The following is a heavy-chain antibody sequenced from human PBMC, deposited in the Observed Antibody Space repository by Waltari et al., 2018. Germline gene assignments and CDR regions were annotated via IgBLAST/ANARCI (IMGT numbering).Heavy chain of an antibody. CDR1: GYTFTSYY. Sequence: QVQLVQSGAEVKKPGASVKVSCKASGYTFTSYYLHWVRQAPGQGLEWMGIINPGGGSTSYAQKCQGRVTMTRDTSTSTVYMELSSLRSEDTAVYYCARETEGQSWSYPEDYWGQGTLVTVSS. D-gene: IGHD1-26*01. CDR3: ARETEGQSWSYPEDY. CDR2: INPGGGST. V-gene: IGHV1-46*01. J-gene: IGHJ4*02.